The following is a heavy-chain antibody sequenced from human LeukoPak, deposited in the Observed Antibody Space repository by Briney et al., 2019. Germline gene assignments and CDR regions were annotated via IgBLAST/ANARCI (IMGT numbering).Heavy chain of an antibody. CDR1: GGSISSYY. Sequence: TSSETLSLTRTVSGGSISSYYWSWIRQPAGKGLEWIGRIYTSGSTNYNPSLKSRVTMSVDTSKNQFSLKLSSVTAADTAVYYCARDHKGYCSSTSCSYYYYYYMDVWGKGTTVTVSS. CDR2: IYTSGST. D-gene: IGHD2-2*01. J-gene: IGHJ6*03. CDR3: ARDHKGYCSSTSCSYYYYYYMDV. V-gene: IGHV4-4*07.